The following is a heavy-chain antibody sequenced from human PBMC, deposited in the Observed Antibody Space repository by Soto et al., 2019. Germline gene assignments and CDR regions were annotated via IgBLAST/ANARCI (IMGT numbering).Heavy chain of an antibody. Sequence: GSLRLSCAASGFTVSSNYMSWVRQAPGKGLEWVSVIYSGGSTYYADSVKGRFTISRDNSKNTLYLQMNSLRAEDTAVYYCAREMRTGDDAFDIWGQGTMVTVSS. D-gene: IGHD1-1*01. CDR2: IYSGGST. J-gene: IGHJ3*02. V-gene: IGHV3-66*01. CDR3: AREMRTGDDAFDI. CDR1: GFTVSSNY.